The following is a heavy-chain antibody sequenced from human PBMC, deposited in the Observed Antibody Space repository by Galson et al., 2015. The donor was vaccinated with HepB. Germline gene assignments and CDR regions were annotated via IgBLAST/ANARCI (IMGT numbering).Heavy chain of an antibody. CDR1: GFTFSDYY. CDR2: ISSSGSTI. J-gene: IGHJ4*02. D-gene: IGHD3-3*01. Sequence: SLRLSCAASGFTFSDYYMSWIRQAPGKGLEWVSYISSSGSTIYYADSVKGRFTISRDNAKNSLYLQMNSLRAEDTAVYYCARVAGGTTIFGVVIWYYFDYWGQGTLVTVSS. V-gene: IGHV3-11*01. CDR3: ARVAGGTTIFGVVIWYYFDY.